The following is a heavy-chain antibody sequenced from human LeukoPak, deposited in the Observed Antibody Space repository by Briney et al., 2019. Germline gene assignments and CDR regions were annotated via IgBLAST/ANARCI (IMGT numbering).Heavy chain of an antibody. J-gene: IGHJ6*02. CDR3: TRVQAGRSGLMDV. CDR2: IGPDGTGI. Sequence: GGSPRLSCAASGFSLSGYWMHWVRQAPGKGLVWVSRIGPDGTGITYADSVKGRFTISRDTAKNTVYLQMNSLRAEDAALYYCTRVQAGRSGLMDVWGRGTTVTVSS. V-gene: IGHV3-74*01. D-gene: IGHD2-8*02. CDR1: GFSLSGYW.